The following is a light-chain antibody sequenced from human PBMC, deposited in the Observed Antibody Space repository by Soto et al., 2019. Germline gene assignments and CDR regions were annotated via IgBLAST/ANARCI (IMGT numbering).Light chain of an antibody. J-gene: IGLJ1*01. CDR2: DVS. V-gene: IGLV2-14*01. Sequence: QSALTEPASVSGSAGQLLTIPCTGTRSDVGAFYHVSWYHQHPGKAPKLIISDVSYRPSGVSNRFSGSKSDNTASLTISGLQAEEEADYSCSSFAAGTTPYVFGGGTKVTVL. CDR1: RSDVGAFYH. CDR3: SSFAAGTTPYV.